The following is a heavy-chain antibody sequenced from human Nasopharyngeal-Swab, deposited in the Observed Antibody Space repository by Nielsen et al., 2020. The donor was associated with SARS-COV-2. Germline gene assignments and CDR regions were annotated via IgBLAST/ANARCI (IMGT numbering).Heavy chain of an antibody. CDR2: IDNDGSST. J-gene: IGHJ4*02. CDR1: GFTFTDYW. CDR3: ARESYSWSWYGPDY. Sequence: GGSLRLSCTVSGFTFTDYWMHWLRQSPGKGPVRLSRIDNDGSSTTYADSVRGRFTISRDNARNTLFLQLHSLRAEDTAVYYCARESYSWSWYGPDYWGQGTQVTVSS. D-gene: IGHD1-26*01. V-gene: IGHV3-74*03.